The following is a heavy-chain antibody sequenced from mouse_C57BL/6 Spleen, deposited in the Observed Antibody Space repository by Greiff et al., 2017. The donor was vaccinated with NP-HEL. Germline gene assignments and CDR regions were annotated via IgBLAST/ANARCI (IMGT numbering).Heavy chain of an antibody. CDR3: ARSHDYGSSYFDY. D-gene: IGHD1-1*01. CDR2: IYPGDGDT. Sequence: VQLQQSGPELVKPGASVKISCKASGYAFSSSWMNWVKQRPGKGLEWIGRIYPGDGDTNYNGKFKGKATLTADKSSSTAYMQLSSLTSEDSAVYFCARSHDYGSSYFDYWGQGTTLTVSS. CDR1: GYAFSSSW. J-gene: IGHJ2*01. V-gene: IGHV1-82*01.